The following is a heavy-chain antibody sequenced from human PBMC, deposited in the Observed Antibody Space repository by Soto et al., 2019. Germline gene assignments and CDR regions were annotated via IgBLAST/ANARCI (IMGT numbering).Heavy chain of an antibody. CDR3: ARDWRGSLMWFDP. Sequence: QVQLQESGPGLVKASQTLSLTCSVSGDSLSTGGYYWSWIRQHPGKGLEWIGSIHPNGNTYYKSSRRRRVTISTDTSKNQCSLRLSSVTAADPAVYYCARDWRGSLMWFDPWGQGTLVTVSS. J-gene: IGHJ5*02. D-gene: IGHD3-16*01. CDR1: GDSLSTGGYY. V-gene: IGHV4-31*03. CDR2: IHPNGNT.